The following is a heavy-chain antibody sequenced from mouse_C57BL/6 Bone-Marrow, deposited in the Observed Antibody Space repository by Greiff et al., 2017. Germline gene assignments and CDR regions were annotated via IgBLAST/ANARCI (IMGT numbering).Heavy chain of an antibody. CDR3: TGPEGYAMDY. J-gene: IGHJ4*01. V-gene: IGHV6-3*01. Sequence: EVQLQESGGGLVQPGGSMKLSCVASGFTFSNYWMNWVRQSPEKGLEWVAQIRLKSDNYATNYAESVKGRFTISRDDSKSSVYLQMNNLRAEDTGIYYCTGPEGYAMDYWGQGTSVTVSS. CDR2: IRLKSDNYAT. CDR1: GFTFSNYW.